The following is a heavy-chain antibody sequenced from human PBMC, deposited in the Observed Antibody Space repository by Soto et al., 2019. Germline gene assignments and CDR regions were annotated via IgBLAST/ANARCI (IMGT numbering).Heavy chain of an antibody. D-gene: IGHD3-3*02. CDR2: IVSDGSAI. CDR3: ARDDAFDNENGFDM. Sequence: PGGALRLFWAVSGFPVRFYVFHWVRQSPGKGLEWLGVIVSDGSAIYHADSLEGRFFISRDNSKDILYLQMNSLRVEDTAVYYCARDDAFDNENGFDMWGQGTMVTVSS. CDR1: GFPVRFYV. V-gene: IGHV3-33*01. J-gene: IGHJ3*02.